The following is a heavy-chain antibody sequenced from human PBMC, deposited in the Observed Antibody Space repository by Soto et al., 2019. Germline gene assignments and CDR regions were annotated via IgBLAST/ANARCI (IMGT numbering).Heavy chain of an antibody. V-gene: IGHV3-7*05. Sequence: GGSLRLSCAASGFTFSSYWMSWVRQAPGKGLEWVANIKQDGSEKYYVDSVKGRFTISRDNAKNSLYLQMNSLRAEDTAVYYCARELRANWNYVYYYYGMDVWGQGTTVTVSS. CDR3: ARELRANWNYVYYYYGMDV. D-gene: IGHD1-7*01. J-gene: IGHJ6*02. CDR1: GFTFSSYW. CDR2: IKQDGSEK.